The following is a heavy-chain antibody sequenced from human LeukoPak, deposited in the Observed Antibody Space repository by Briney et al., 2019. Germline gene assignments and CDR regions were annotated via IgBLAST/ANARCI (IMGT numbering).Heavy chain of an antibody. CDR2: IIPIFGTA. CDR1: GGTFSSYA. D-gene: IGHD3-3*01. V-gene: IGHV1-69*06. Sequence: SVKVSCKASGGTFSSYAISWVRQAPGQGLEWMGGIIPIFGTANYAQKFQGRVTITADKSTSTAYMELSSLRSEDTAVYYCARRGAGTYDPDAGLDFYYFDCWGQGTLVTVSS. CDR3: ARRGAGTYDPDAGLDFYYFDC. J-gene: IGHJ4*02.